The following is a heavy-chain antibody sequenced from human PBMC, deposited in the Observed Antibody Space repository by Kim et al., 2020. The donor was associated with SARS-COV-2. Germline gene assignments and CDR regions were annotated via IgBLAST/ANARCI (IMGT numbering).Heavy chain of an antibody. D-gene: IGHD2-2*01. CDR3: ARGEGVVVPALFSFYYYGMDV. Sequence: ASVKVSCKASGYTFTGYYMHWVRQAPGQGLEWMGWINPNSGGTNYAQKFQGWVTMTRDTSISTAYMELSRLRSDDTAVYYCARGEGVVVPALFSFYYYGMDVWGQGTTVTVSS. V-gene: IGHV1-2*04. J-gene: IGHJ6*02. CDR2: INPNSGGT. CDR1: GYTFTGYY.